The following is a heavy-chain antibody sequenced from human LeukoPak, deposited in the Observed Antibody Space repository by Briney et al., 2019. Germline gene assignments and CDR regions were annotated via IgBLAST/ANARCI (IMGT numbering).Heavy chain of an antibody. CDR3: VKSASNYGANWFDP. Sequence: SAGSLTLSCSASGFTFSTYAMHWVRQAPGKGLEYVSAISSNGDSTYYADSVKGRFTISRDNSKNTLYLQMSSLRAEDTAVYYCVKSASNYGANWFDPWGQGTLVTVSS. CDR1: GFTFSTYA. CDR2: ISSNGDST. V-gene: IGHV3-64D*09. D-gene: IGHD4/OR15-4a*01. J-gene: IGHJ5*02.